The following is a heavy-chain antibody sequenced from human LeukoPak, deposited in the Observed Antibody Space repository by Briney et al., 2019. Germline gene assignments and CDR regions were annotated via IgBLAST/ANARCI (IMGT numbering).Heavy chain of an antibody. V-gene: IGHV1-2*02. CDR2: INPNSGDT. CDR1: GYTFNGYY. J-gene: IGHJ4*02. D-gene: IGHD4-23*01. Sequence: ASVKVSCKASGYTFNGYYMRWVRQAPGRGPEWMGWINPNSGDTNYAQKFQGRVTMTRDTSTSTAYMELSRLRSDDTAVYYCARPDGDTGGNYGCWGQGTLVTVSS. CDR3: ARPDGDTGGNYGC.